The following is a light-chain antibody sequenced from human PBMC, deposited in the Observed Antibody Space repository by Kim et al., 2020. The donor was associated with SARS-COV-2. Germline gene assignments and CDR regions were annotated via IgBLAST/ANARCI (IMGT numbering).Light chain of an antibody. Sequence: PGEIVTLSCRASQSVSSSYLTWYQQKPGQAPGLLIYGASTRATGIPARFSGSGSGTDFTLTISSLQPEDFAVYYCQQDYNLPVTFGGGTKVDIK. CDR1: QSVSSSY. CDR2: GAS. CDR3: QQDYNLPVT. V-gene: IGKV3D-7*01. J-gene: IGKJ4*01.